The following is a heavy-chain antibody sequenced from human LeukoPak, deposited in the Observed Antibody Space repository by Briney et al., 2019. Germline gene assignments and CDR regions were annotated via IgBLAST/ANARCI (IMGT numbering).Heavy chain of an antibody. CDR2: ISGSGGST. V-gene: IGHV3-23*01. CDR1: GFTFSNYA. J-gene: IGHJ4*02. Sequence: GGSLRLSCAASGFTFSNYAMSWFRQAPGKGLEWVSTISGSGGSTYYADSVKGRFTISRDNSNNTLHLQMNSLRAEDTAVYYCAKAALLGHSSSWYDYWGQGTLVTVSS. CDR3: AKAALLGHSSSWYDY. D-gene: IGHD6-13*01.